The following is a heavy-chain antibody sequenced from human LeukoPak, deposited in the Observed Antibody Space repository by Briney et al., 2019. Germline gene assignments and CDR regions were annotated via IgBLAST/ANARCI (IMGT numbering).Heavy chain of an antibody. D-gene: IGHD5-24*01. CDR3: AKFTGCLQSAHDYFDY. CDR1: GFTFDDYA. CDR2: ISGDGGST. J-gene: IGHJ4*02. Sequence: GGSLRLSCAASGFTFDDYAMHWVRQAPGKGLEWVSLISGDGGSTYYADSVKGRFTTSRDNSKNSLYLQMNSLRTEDTALYYCAKFTGCLQSAHDYFDYWGQGTLVTVSS. V-gene: IGHV3-43*02.